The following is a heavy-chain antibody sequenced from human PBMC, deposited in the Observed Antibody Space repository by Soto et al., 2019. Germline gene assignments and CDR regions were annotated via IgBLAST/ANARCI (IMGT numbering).Heavy chain of an antibody. D-gene: IGHD2-21*01. J-gene: IGHJ6*02. CDR1: GFTFSNFD. CDR3: ARSIYYGLDV. CDR2: IGSTGDT. Sequence: GGSLRLSCAASGFTFSNFDMHWVRQGTGKGLEWVSAIGSTGDTYYAGSVRGRCTISRENAKNSFNLQMSNLRAGDTGVYYCARSIYYGLDVWGQGTTVTVSS. V-gene: IGHV3-13*01.